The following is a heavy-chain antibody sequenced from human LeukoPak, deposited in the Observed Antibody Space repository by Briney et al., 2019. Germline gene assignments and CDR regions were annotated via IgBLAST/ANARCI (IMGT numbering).Heavy chain of an antibody. J-gene: IGHJ4*02. V-gene: IGHV1-18*01. Sequence: ASVKVSCKASGYNFITYPLIWVRQAPGQGLEWMGRISPYNDNTDLAQNLQGRVTMTTDTSTSTAYMELRGLTSDDTAVFFCARVATIWGSHRYFDYWGQGTLVTVSS. CDR1: GYNFITYP. CDR3: ARVATIWGSHRYFDY. CDR2: ISPYNDNT. D-gene: IGHD3-16*02.